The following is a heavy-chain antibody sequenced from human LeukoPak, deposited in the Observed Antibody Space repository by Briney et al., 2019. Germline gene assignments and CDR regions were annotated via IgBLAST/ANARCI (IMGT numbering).Heavy chain of an antibody. D-gene: IGHD6-19*01. J-gene: IGHJ5*02. V-gene: IGHV3-23*01. Sequence: QTGGSLRLSCAASGFTFSSYSMNWVRQAPGKGLEWVSAISGSGGSTYYADSVKGRFTISRDNSKNTLYLQMNSLRAEDTAVYYCAREVAVAVHLPFTWGQGTLVTVSS. CDR1: GFTFSSYS. CDR3: AREVAVAVHLPFT. CDR2: ISGSGGST.